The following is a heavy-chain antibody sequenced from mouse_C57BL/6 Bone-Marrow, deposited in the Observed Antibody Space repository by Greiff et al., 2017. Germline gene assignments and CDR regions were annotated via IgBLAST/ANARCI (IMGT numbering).Heavy chain of an antibody. V-gene: IGHV14-3*01. CDR1: GFYIKHTY. J-gene: IGHJ2*01. CDR3: ARWGRYYFGY. Sequence: VQLKQSVAELVRPGASVKLSCTVSGFYIKHTYLYWLKQRPEQSLEWMGRNDPENGITKYAPKFQGKATITVDTSSNTAYLKISSLTSEDTASDCCARWGRYYFGYWGQGTTLSVTS. CDR2: NDPENGIT.